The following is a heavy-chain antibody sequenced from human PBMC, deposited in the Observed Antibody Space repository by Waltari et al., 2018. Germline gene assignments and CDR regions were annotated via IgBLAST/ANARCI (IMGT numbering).Heavy chain of an antibody. CDR2: INHSGST. CDR3: ARGPTWAHGWGGHYYYYYYMDV. D-gene: IGHD3-16*01. V-gene: IGHV4-34*01. CDR1: GGSFSGYY. Sequence: QVQLQQWGAGLLKPSETLSLTCAVYGGSFSGYYWSWIRQPPGKGLAWIGEINHSGSTNYNPSLKSRVTISVDTSKNQFSLKLSSVTAADTAVYYCARGPTWAHGWGGHYYYYYYMDVWGKGTTVTVSS. J-gene: IGHJ6*03.